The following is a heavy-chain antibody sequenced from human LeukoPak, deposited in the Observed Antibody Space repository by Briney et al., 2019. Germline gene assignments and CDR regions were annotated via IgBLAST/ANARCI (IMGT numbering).Heavy chain of an antibody. CDR3: AKGEWYHSGFDY. J-gene: IGHJ4*02. CDR2: ISGSGGST. CDR1: GFTFSSYA. D-gene: IGHD3-3*01. Sequence: GGSLRLSCAASGFTFSSYAMSWVRQAPGKGLEWVSAISGSGGSTYYAGSVKGRFTISRDNSKNTLYLQMNSLRAEDTAVYYCAKGEWYHSGFDYWGQGTLVTVSS. V-gene: IGHV3-23*01.